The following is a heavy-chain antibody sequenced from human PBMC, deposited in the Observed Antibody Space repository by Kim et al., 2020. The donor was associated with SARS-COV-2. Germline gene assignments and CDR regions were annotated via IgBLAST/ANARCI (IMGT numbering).Heavy chain of an antibody. Sequence: SETLSLTCAVSGASINYWWGWVRQPPGKGLEWIGEIYFGGSTNYNPSLKSRVTMSVDKSQNQISLNLNSVTAADTAVYYCARVLNYRHYYSMDVWGKGTT. CDR1: GASINYW. V-gene: IGHV4-4*02. D-gene: IGHD3-10*01. CDR3: ARVLNYRHYYSMDV. J-gene: IGHJ6*03. CDR2: IYFGGST.